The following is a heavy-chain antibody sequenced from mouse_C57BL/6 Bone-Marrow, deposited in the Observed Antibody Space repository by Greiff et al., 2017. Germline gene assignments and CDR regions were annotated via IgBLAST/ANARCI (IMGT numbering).Heavy chain of an antibody. CDR1: GYTFTSPW. V-gene: IGHV1-69*01. J-gene: IGHJ1*03. CDR3: ARRGYTVVNWYFDV. CDR2: IDPSDSYT. Sequence: VKLQQPGAELVMPGASVKLSCKASGYTFTSPWMHWVKQRPGQGLEWIGEIDPSDSYTNYNQKLKGKSPLTVDKSSSTAYMQLSSLTSEDSAVYYCARRGYTVVNWYFDVWGTGTTVTVSA. D-gene: IGHD1-1*01.